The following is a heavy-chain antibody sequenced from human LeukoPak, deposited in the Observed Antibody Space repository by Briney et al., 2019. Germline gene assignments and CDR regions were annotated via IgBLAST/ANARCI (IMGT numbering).Heavy chain of an antibody. CDR3: ARTAAGTPEYYFDY. CDR2: LYPGDSDT. Sequence: AGESLKISCKDSGYSFTTYWIGWVRPMPGKGLEWMGILYPGDSDTRYSPSFQGQVTISADKSISTAYLQRSSLKASDTAMYYCARTAAGTPEYYFDYWGQGTLVTVSS. J-gene: IGHJ4*02. CDR1: GYSFTTYW. D-gene: IGHD6-13*01. V-gene: IGHV5-51*01.